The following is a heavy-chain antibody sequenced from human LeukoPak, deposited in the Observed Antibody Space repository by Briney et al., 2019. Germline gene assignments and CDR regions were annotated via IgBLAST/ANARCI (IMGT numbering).Heavy chain of an antibody. CDR2: IYYSGST. J-gene: IGHJ5*02. CDR3: ARVPYYDFWSGWPGHWFDP. Sequence: SETLSLTCTVSRGSISSAGYYWSWIRQHPGKGLEWIGYIYYSGSTYYNPSLKSRVTISVDTSKNQFSLKLSSVTAADTAVYYCARVPYYDFWSGWPGHWFDPWGQGTLVTVSS. V-gene: IGHV4-30-4*08. D-gene: IGHD3-3*01. CDR1: RGSISSAGYY.